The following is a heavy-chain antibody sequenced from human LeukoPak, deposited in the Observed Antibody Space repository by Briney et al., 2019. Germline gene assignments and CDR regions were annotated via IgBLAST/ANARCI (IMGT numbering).Heavy chain of an antibody. CDR2: VSSGSEK. CDR3: ARDLELSAVYYFDS. J-gene: IGHJ4*02. V-gene: IGHV3-30*04. Sequence: GRSLRLSCEASGFTFSIFPMHWVRQAPGKGLEWVALVSSGSEKYYADSVKGRFTISRDNSKNMLYLQMNSLRADDTAVYYCARDLELSAVYYFDSWGQGTLVIVSS. CDR1: GFTFSIFP. D-gene: IGHD3-3*01.